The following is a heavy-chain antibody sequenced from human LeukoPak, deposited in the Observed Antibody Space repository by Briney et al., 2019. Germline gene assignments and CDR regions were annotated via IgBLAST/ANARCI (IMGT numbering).Heavy chain of an antibody. CDR3: AKGTVTLAGDDAFDV. Sequence: GGSLRLSCTASVFTFSNYAMNWVRPAPGKGLEWVSGISGRGARTYFAVSVKGRFTISRDNSRNTQYLQMNILRAEDTAVYYCAKGTVTLAGDDAFDVWGQGTMVTVSS. J-gene: IGHJ3*01. D-gene: IGHD6-19*01. CDR1: VFTFSNYA. CDR2: ISGRGART. V-gene: IGHV3-23*01.